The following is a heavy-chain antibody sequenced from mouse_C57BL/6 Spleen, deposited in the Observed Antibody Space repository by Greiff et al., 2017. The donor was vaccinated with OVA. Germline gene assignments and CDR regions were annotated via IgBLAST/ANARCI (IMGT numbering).Heavy chain of an antibody. CDR1: GYAFSSSW. D-gene: IGHD1-1*01. CDR2: IYPGDGDT. CDR3: ARALYGSPFDY. V-gene: IGHV1-82*01. Sequence: VKLMESGPELVKPGASVKISCKASGYAFSSSWMNWVKQRPGKGLEWIGRIYPGDGDTNYNGKFKGKATLTADKSSSTAYMQLSSLTSEDSAVYFCARALYGSPFDYWGQGTTLTVSS. J-gene: IGHJ2*01.